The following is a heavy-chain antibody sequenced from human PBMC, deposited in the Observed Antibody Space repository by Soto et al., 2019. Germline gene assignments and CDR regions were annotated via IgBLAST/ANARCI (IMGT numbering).Heavy chain of an antibody. CDR3: ARAGAVVWAGSADFAR. CDR1: GYTGPTPY. D-gene: IGHD2-15*01. J-gene: IGHJ3*01. V-gene: IGHV1-46*01. CDR2: INPGSGAA. Sequence: QVQLVQSGAEVKKPGASVKMSCTASGYTGPTPYMHWVRQAPGRRREWMGAINPGSGAAKYTQTIKARVTMTRGSSTNAVYRAMSALRSEDTAVVSCARAGAVVWAGSADFARWRQGTRVTVSS.